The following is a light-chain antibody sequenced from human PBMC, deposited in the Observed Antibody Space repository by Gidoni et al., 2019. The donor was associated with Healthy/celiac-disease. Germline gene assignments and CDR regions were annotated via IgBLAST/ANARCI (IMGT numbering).Light chain of an antibody. V-gene: IGKV4-1*01. J-gene: IGKJ2*01. CDR1: QSVLYSSNNKNY. CDR3: QQYYSTPYT. Sequence: DIVMTQSPDSLAGSLGESATINCKSSQSVLYSSNNKNYLAWYQQKPGQPPKLLIYLASTRESGVPDRFSGSGSGTDFTLTISSLQAEDVAVYYCQQYYSTPYTFGQGTKLEIK. CDR2: LAS.